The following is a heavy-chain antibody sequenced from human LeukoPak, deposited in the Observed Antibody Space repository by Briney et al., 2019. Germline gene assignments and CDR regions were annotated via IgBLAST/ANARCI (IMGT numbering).Heavy chain of an antibody. V-gene: IGHV4-59*01. J-gene: IGHJ6*02. CDR1: GGSISSYY. D-gene: IGHD5-18*01. Sequence: SETLSLTCTVSGGSISSYYWSWIRQPPGKRLEWIGYIYYSGSTNYNPSLKSRVTISVDTSKNQFSLKLSSVTAADTAVYYCARVTKPFHHYYGMDVWGQGTTVTVSS. CDR2: IYYSGST. CDR3: ARVTKPFHHYYGMDV.